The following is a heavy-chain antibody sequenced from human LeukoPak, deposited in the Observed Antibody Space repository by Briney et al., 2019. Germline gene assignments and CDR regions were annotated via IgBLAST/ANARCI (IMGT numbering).Heavy chain of an antibody. J-gene: IGHJ6*02. CDR2: IYYSGST. CDR1: GGSISSYY. D-gene: IGHD5-18*01. CDR3: ARDVQKDTAMVPAYYYYGMDV. Sequence: SETLSLTCTVSGGSISSYYWSWIRQPPGKGLEWIGYIYYSGSTYYNPSLKSRVTISVDTSKNQFSLKLSSVTAADTAVYYCARDVQKDTAMVPAYYYYGMDVWGQGTTVTVSS. V-gene: IGHV4-59*12.